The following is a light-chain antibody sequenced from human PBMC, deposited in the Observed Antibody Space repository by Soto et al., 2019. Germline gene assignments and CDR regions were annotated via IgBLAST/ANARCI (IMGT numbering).Light chain of an antibody. CDR2: GAS. V-gene: IGKV3D-7*01. Sequence: EVVLTQSPGTLSLSPGDRASLSCRASQSVSSNLAWYQQKPGQAPRLIISGASTRATGTPARFSGSGSGTDFTLTISSLQPEDFAVYYCQQDYNLPFTFGQGTRLEI. CDR3: QQDYNLPFT. J-gene: IGKJ5*01. CDR1: QSVSSN.